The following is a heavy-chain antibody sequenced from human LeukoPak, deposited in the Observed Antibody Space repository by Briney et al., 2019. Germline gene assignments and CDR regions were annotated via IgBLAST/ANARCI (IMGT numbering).Heavy chain of an antibody. J-gene: IGHJ4*02. CDR1: GFTFSSYG. V-gene: IGHV3-33*01. CDR2: IWYDGSNK. CDR3: ARDRYYDILTGYSGDYFDY. D-gene: IGHD3-9*01. Sequence: GGSLRLSCAASGFTFSSYGMHWVRQAPGKGLEWVAVIWYDGSNKYYADSVEGRFTISRDNSKNTLYLQMNSLRAEDTAVYYCARDRYYDILTGYSGDYFDYWGQGTLVTVSS.